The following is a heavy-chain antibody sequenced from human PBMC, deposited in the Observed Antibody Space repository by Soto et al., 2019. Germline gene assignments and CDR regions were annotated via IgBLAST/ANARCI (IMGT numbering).Heavy chain of an antibody. CDR2: IRSKANSFAT. CDR3: FHGMDV. Sequence: TGGSLRLSCAASGFTFSSYAMSWVRQASGKGLEWVGRIRSKANSFATAYAASVKGRFIISRDDSKTTAYLQMNSLKIEDTAVYYCFHGMDVWGQGTTVTVSS. CDR1: GFTFSSYA. J-gene: IGHJ6*02. V-gene: IGHV3-73*01.